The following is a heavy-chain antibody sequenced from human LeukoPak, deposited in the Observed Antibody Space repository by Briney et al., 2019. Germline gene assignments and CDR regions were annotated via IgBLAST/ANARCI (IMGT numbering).Heavy chain of an antibody. D-gene: IGHD6-6*01. Sequence: PSETLSLTCTVSGGSISSYYWSWIRQPPGKGLEWIGYIYTSGSTNYNPSLKSRVTISVDTSKNQFSLKLSSVTAADTAVYYCARHDPSGIAARRSYDAFDIWGQGTMVTVSS. CDR2: IYTSGST. CDR1: GGSISSYY. V-gene: IGHV4-4*09. J-gene: IGHJ3*02. CDR3: ARHDPSGIAARRSYDAFDI.